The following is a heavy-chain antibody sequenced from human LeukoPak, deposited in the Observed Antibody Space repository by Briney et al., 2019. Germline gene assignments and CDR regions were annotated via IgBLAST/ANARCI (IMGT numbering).Heavy chain of an antibody. D-gene: IGHD1-26*01. V-gene: IGHV3-7*03. CDR1: GFTFSHYW. J-gene: IGHJ4*02. Sequence: GGSLRLSCAASGFTFSHYWMTWVRQAPGKGLEWVANISQDGSEEFYVDSLKGRFTISRDNAKNSLYLQINSLRADDTAIYYCARDSGRFYIDYWGQGTLVTVSS. CDR3: ARDSGRFYIDY. CDR2: ISQDGSEE.